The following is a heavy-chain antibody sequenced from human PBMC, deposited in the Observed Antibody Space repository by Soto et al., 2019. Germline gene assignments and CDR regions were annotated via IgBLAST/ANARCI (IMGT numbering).Heavy chain of an antibody. J-gene: IGHJ6*02. V-gene: IGHV5-51*01. CDR2: LYPGDSDT. CDR3: AKRTVDGNGRYYYHGMDV. Sequence: TSDWLGWRRQRPGKGLEWMGILYPGDSDTRYRPSFQGQDTISYDKSIRTAYLQWSSLRASDTAMYYCAKRTVDGNGRYYYHGMDVWGQGTTVTVSS. CDR1: TSDW. D-gene: IGHD6-19*01.